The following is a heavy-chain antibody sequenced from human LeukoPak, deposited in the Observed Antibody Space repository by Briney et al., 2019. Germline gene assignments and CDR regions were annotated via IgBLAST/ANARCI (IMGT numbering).Heavy chain of an antibody. J-gene: IGHJ4*02. V-gene: IGHV4-39*01. CDR2: IYFGGNT. CDR1: GFTFSSYAMH. D-gene: IGHD4-17*01. CDR3: ARHVRNTNYQTAVTTIDF. Sequence: PGGSLRLSCAASGFTFSSYAMHWVRQAPGKGLEWLGTIYFGGNTYYNPSLKSRVTISVDTSKNQFSLNLSSVTAADTAVYYCARHVRNTNYQTAVTTIDFWGQGTQVTVSS.